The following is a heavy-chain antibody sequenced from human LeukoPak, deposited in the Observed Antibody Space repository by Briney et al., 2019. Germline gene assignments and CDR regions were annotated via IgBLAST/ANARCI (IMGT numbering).Heavy chain of an antibody. CDR2: IYYSGST. CDR1: GGSISSYY. V-gene: IGHV4-59*01. CDR3: ARGSYGYSSGWYNY. Sequence: SETLSLTCTVSGGSISSYYWSWIRQPPGKGLEWIGYIYYSGSTNYNPSLKSRVTISVDTSKNQFSLKLSSVTAADTAVYYWARGSYGYSSGWYNYWGQGTLVTVSS. J-gene: IGHJ4*02. D-gene: IGHD6-19*01.